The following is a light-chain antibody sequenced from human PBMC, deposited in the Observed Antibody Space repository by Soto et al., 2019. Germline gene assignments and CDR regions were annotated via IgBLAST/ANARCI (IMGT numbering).Light chain of an antibody. J-gene: IGKJ5*01. CDR3: QQRSNWPQIT. CDR2: DAS. Sequence: EIVLTQSPATLSLSPGEGATLSCRASQSVSSYLAWYQQKPGQAPRLLIYDASNRATGIPARFSGSGSGTAFTLTISSLEPEDFAVYYCQQRSNWPQITFGQGTRLDSK. V-gene: IGKV3-11*01. CDR1: QSVSSY.